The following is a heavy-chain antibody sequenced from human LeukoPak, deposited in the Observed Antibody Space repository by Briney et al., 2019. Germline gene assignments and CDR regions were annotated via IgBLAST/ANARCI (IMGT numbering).Heavy chain of an antibody. J-gene: IGHJ4*02. CDR1: GYTFTGYY. CDR3: ARGRQLWPQTEDDYFDY. V-gene: IGHV1-2*02. CDR2: INPNSGGT. D-gene: IGHD5-18*01. Sequence: ASVKVSCKASGYTFTGYYMHWVRQAPGQGLEWMGWINPNSGGTNYAQKFQGRVTMTRDTSISTAYMELSRLRSDDTAVYYCARGRQLWPQTEDDYFDYWGQGTLVTVSS.